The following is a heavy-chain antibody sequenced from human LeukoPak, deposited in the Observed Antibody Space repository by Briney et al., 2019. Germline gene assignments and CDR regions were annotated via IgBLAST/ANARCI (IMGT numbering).Heavy chain of an antibody. CDR1: GGSFSGYY. CDR3: ARARGNRFDP. CDR2: INHSGST. V-gene: IGHV4-34*01. J-gene: IGHJ5*02. Sequence: SETLSLTCAVYGGSFSGYYWSWIRQPPGKGLEWIGEINHSGSTNYNPSLKSRVTISVDTSKNQFSLNPSSVTAADTAVYYCARARGNRFDPWGQGTLVTVSS.